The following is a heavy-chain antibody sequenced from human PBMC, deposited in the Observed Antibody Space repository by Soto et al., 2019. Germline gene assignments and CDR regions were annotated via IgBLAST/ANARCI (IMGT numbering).Heavy chain of an antibody. CDR1: GYIFTGYY. Sequence: ASVKVSCKASGYIFTGYYIHWVRRAPGQGLEWMGWISPNSGGTYYAQKFQGRVTMTRDISIATAYMELSSLRSDDTAIYYCARMATFGSLNWFDPWGQGTLVTVS. CDR2: ISPNSGGT. J-gene: IGHJ5*02. D-gene: IGHD3-16*01. CDR3: ARMATFGSLNWFDP. V-gene: IGHV1-2*02.